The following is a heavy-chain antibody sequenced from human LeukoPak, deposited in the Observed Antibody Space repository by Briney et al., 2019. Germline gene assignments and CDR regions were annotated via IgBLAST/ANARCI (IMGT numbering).Heavy chain of an antibody. V-gene: IGHV4-34*01. Sequence: SETLSLTCAVSGVSFDDYYWAWVRQTPGKGLEWIGEINHSGYTNYNPAPKRRGTLSIDTSRKQSSLNLRSVPVAAAGIYYCPRMTTGHASWGPGTLVTVSS. CDR1: GVSFDDYY. CDR2: INHSGYT. CDR3: PRMTTGHAS. D-gene: IGHD4-17*01. J-gene: IGHJ5*01.